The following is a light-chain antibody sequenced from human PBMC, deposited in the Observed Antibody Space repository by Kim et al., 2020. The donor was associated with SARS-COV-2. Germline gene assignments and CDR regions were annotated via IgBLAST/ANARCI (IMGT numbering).Light chain of an antibody. Sequence: RDTLNCKASQTMLYNSNNKNYLAGYQQKPGQTTKVLIYWASTRESGVPDRFSGSGSGTDFTLTISSLQAEDVAVYYCHQYYSSPPSFGQGTKLEI. V-gene: IGKV4-1*01. CDR1: QTMLYNSNNKNY. CDR3: HQYYSSPPS. CDR2: WAS. J-gene: IGKJ2*03.